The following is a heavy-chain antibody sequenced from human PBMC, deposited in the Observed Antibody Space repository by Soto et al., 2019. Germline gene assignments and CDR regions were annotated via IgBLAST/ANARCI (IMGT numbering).Heavy chain of an antibody. CDR2: IIPIFGTA. J-gene: IGHJ4*02. V-gene: IGHV1-69*06. CDR3: ASAAEASANTGGDY. CDR1: GGTFSSYA. Sequence: AASVKVSCKASGGTFSSYAISWVRQAPGQGLEWMGGIIPIFGTANYAQKFQGRVTITADKSTSTAYMELSSLRSEDTAVYYCASAAEASANTGGDYWGQGTLVTVSS. D-gene: IGHD3-16*01.